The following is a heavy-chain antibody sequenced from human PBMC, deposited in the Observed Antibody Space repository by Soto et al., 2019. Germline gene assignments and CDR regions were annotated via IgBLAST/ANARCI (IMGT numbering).Heavy chain of an antibody. CDR2: IIPIFGTA. D-gene: IGHD2-15*01. V-gene: IGHV1-69*01. J-gene: IGHJ6*02. CDR3: ARSQGGSSSLDIYYYYYYGMDV. Sequence: QVQLVQSGAEVKKPGSSVKVSCKAPGGTFSSYAISWVRQAPGQGFEWMGGIIPIFGTANYAQKFQGRVTITADESMSTGYMELSSLRSEDTAVYYCARSQGGSSSLDIYYYYYYGMDVWGQGTTVTVSS. CDR1: GGTFSSYA.